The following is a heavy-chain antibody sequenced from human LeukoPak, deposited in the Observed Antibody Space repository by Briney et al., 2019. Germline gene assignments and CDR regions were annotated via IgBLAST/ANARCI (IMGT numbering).Heavy chain of an antibody. D-gene: IGHD6-13*01. V-gene: IGHV1-69*13. CDR2: IIPIFGTA. J-gene: IGHJ4*02. CDR1: GGTFSSYA. CDR3: ARVPLAAAYLDY. Sequence: SVKVSCKASGGTFSSYAISWVLQAPGQGLEWMGGIIPIFGTANYAQKFQGRVTITADESTSTAYMELSSLRSEDTAVYYCARVPLAAAYLDYWGQGTLVTVSS.